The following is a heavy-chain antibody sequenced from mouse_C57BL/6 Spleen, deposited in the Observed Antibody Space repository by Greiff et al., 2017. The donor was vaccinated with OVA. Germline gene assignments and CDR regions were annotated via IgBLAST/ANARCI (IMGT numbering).Heavy chain of an antibody. CDR1: GYTFTNYW. Sequence: LVESGAELVRPGTSVKMSCKASGYTFTNYWIGWAKQRPGHGLEWIGDIYPGGGYTNYNEKFKGKATLTADKSSSTAYMQFSSLTSEDSAIYYCARRSITTVGRAMDYWGQGTSVTVSS. D-gene: IGHD1-1*01. V-gene: IGHV1-63*01. J-gene: IGHJ4*01. CDR3: ARRSITTVGRAMDY. CDR2: IYPGGGYT.